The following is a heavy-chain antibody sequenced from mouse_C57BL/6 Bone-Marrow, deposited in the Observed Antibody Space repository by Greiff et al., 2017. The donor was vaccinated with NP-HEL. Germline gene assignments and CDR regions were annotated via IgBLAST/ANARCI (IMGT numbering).Heavy chain of an antibody. CDR1: GFTFSSYA. D-gene: IGHD3-2*02. CDR2: VSDGGSYT. J-gene: IGHJ1*03. V-gene: IGHV5-4*01. CDR3: ARDRGYGRYFDV. Sequence: DVMLVESGGGLVKPGGSLKLSCAASGFTFSSYAMSWVRQTPEKRLEWVAPVSDGGSYTYYPDNVKGRFTISRDNAKNNLYLQMSHLKSEDTAMYYCARDRGYGRYFDVWGTGTTVTVSS.